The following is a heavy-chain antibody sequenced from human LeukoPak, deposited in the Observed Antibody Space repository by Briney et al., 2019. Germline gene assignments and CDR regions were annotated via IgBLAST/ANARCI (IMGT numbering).Heavy chain of an antibody. CDR3: ARHDAGGYSYGFDH. CDR1: GGSISSSSYY. D-gene: IGHD5-18*01. V-gene: IGHV4-39*01. J-gene: IGHJ4*02. CDR2: IYYTGST. Sequence: PSETLSLTCTVSGGSISSSSYYWGWIRQPPGKGLEWVGSIYYTGSTYCNPSLKSRATISVDTSKNQLSLKLSSVTAAETAVYYCARHDAGGYSYGFDHWGQGTLVIVSS.